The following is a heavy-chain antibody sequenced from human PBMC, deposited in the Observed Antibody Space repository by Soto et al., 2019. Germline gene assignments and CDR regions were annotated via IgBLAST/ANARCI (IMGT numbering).Heavy chain of an antibody. CDR3: ATSYGSGYRAFDY. D-gene: IGHD3-10*01. Sequence: QVQLVQSGAEVKKPGSSVKVSCKASGDTFSFYTINWVRQAPGLGLEWMGRVNPILSMSNYAQKFQGRVTMTADKSTNTAYMELRSLRSEDPALYYCATSYGSGYRAFDYWGQGALVTVSS. CDR1: GDTFSFYT. V-gene: IGHV1-69*02. CDR2: VNPILSMS. J-gene: IGHJ4*02.